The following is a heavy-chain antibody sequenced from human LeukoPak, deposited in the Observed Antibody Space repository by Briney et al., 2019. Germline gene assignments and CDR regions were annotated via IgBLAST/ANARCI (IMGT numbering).Heavy chain of an antibody. CDR1: GGSISSSSYY. J-gene: IGHJ4*02. Sequence: PSETLSLTCTVSGGSISSSSYYWGWIRQPPGKGLEWIGSIYYSGSTYYNPSLKSRVTISVDTSKNQFSLKLSSVTAADTAVYYCARGLRIGPGAYWGQGTLVTVSS. D-gene: IGHD3-10*01. V-gene: IGHV4-39*07. CDR2: IYYSGST. CDR3: ARGLRIGPGAY.